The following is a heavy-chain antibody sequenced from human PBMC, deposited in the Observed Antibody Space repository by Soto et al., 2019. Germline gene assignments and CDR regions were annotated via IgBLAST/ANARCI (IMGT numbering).Heavy chain of an antibody. V-gene: IGHV3-15*01. CDR3: TTLTSGDYGDYWVGNYYYYMDV. CDR2: IKSKTDGGTT. CDR1: GFTFSNAW. D-gene: IGHD4-17*01. Sequence: EVQLVESGGGLVKPGGSLRLSCAASGFTFSNAWMSWVRQAPGKGLEWVGRIKSKTDGGTTDYAAPVKGRFTISRDDSKNTLYLQMNSLKTEDTAVYYCTTLTSGDYGDYWVGNYYYYMDVWGNGTTVTVSS. J-gene: IGHJ6*03.